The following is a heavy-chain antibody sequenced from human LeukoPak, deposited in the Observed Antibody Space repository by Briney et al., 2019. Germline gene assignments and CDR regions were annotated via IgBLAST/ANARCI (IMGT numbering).Heavy chain of an antibody. CDR2: ISSSSSYI. J-gene: IGHJ5*02. D-gene: IGHD6-13*01. CDR3: ARDQVAAAGRTDNCFDP. V-gene: IGHV3-21*01. CDR1: GVTFSSYS. Sequence: GGSLRLSCAASGVTFSSYSMNWVRQAPGKGLEWVSSISSSSSYIYYADSVKGRFTISRDNAKNSLYLQMNGLRAEDTAVYYCARDQVAAAGRTDNCFDPWGQGTLVTVSS.